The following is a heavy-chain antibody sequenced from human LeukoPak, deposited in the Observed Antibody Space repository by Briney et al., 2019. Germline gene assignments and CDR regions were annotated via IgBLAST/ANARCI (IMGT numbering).Heavy chain of an antibody. J-gene: IGHJ4*02. CDR1: GGSVSSGSYY. Sequence: SETLSLTCTVSGGSVSSGSYYWSWIRQPPGKGLEWIGYIYYSGNTNYNPSLKSRVTISVDTSKNQFSLKLSSVTAADTAVYYCARGVPPISIFGVVIRNGGYFDYWGQGTLVTVSS. CDR2: IYYSGNT. CDR3: ARGVPPISIFGVVIRNGGYFDY. V-gene: IGHV4-61*01. D-gene: IGHD3-3*01.